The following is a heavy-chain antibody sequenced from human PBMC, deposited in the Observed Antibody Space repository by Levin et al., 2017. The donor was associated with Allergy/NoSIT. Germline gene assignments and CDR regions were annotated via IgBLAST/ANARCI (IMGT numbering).Heavy chain of an antibody. D-gene: IGHD1-26*01. J-gene: IGHJ6*01. CDR2: IRTKTYGETT. CDR3: TRVIESVGADQPAYYDYSGLDV. Sequence: PGGSLRLSCTASGFTFGDSGMSWFRQAPGKGLEWVGFIRTKTYGETTEYAACVKGRFTISSDNTKSVAHLQINSLKTEDTAAYSGTRVIESVGADQPAYYDYSGLDVWGQGTRVAIS. V-gene: IGHV3-49*03. CDR1: GFTFGDSG.